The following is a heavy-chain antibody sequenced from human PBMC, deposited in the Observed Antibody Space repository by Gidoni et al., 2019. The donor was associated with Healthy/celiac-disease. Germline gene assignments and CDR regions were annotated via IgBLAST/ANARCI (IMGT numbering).Heavy chain of an antibody. Sequence: EVQLVESGGGLVKPGGSLRLSCAASGFTFSSYSMTWVRQSPGKGLEWVSSIRSSMSYIDYADSVNGRFTISRDNAKNSLYLQMNSLRAEDTAVYYCARDLWLVYEGEYYFDYWGQGTLVTGSS. J-gene: IGHJ4*02. D-gene: IGHD6-19*01. CDR3: ARDLWLVYEGEYYFDY. CDR2: IRSSMSYI. CDR1: GFTFSSYS. V-gene: IGHV3-21*06.